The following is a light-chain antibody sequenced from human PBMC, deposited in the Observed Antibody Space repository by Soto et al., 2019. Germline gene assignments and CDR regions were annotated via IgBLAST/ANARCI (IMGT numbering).Light chain of an antibody. CDR2: AAS. CDR3: QQSYSTPFT. V-gene: IGKV1-39*01. J-gene: IGKJ3*01. Sequence: DIQMTQSPSSLSASVGDRVTITRRASQSISSYLNWYQQKPGKAPKLLIYAASSLQSGVPSRFSGSGSGTDFTLIMSSLQPEDFVTYYCQQSYSTPFTFGPGTKVDIK. CDR1: QSISSY.